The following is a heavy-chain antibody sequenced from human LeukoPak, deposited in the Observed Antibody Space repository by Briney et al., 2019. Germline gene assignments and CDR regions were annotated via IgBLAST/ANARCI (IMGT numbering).Heavy chain of an antibody. D-gene: IGHD3-10*01. J-gene: IGHJ5*02. Sequence: ASVKVSCKASGYTFTSYGISWVRQAPGQGLEWMGWISAYNGNTNYAQKLQGRVTMTTDTSTSTAYVELRSLRSDDTAVYYCARDHGHYGSGSVSWGQGTLVTVSS. CDR3: ARDHGHYGSGSVS. V-gene: IGHV1-18*01. CDR1: GYTFTSYG. CDR2: ISAYNGNT.